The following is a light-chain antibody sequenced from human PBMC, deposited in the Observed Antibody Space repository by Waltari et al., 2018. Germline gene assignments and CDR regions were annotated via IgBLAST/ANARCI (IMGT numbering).Light chain of an antibody. Sequence: QSALTQPASVSGSPGQSITISCTGTSDDIGRYNYVSWYQLHPGKAPKLIIYEVKYRPSGVSSRFSGSRSANTASRTISGLQAEDEADYCCSAYTTSNTLVFGTGTYVTVL. CDR2: EVK. CDR3: SAYTTSNTLV. CDR1: SDDIGRYNY. V-gene: IGLV2-14*01. J-gene: IGLJ1*01.